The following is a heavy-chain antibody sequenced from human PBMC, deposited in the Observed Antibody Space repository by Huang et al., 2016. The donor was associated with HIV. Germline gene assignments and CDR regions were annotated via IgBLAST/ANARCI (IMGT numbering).Heavy chain of an antibody. Sequence: QVQLVQSGAEVKKPGASVRVSCKVSGDTFSDYYIHWVSQAPGQGLEGIGWINPQTGGTIYTQECQGRGTITRETSVNTAYMELRRLRSDDTAVFFCARDKKGLFAPLFWGQGTLVTVS. CDR3: ARDKKGLFAPLF. J-gene: IGHJ4*02. CDR1: GDTFSDYY. CDR2: INPQTGGT. V-gene: IGHV1-2*02.